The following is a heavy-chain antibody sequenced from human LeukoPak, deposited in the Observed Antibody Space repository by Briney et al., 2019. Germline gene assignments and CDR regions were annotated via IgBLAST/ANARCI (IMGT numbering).Heavy chain of an antibody. CDR1: GGSISRYY. V-gene: IGHV4-59*01. CDR2: IYYSGTT. J-gene: IGHJ6*02. Sequence: SETLSLTCTVSGGSISRYYWSWVRQSPGKGLEWIGYIYYSGTTNYNPSLKSRVPMSVDTSKNQFLLKLSSVTAADTAVYYCGREDPQTTVREGMDVWGQGATVTVSS. CDR3: GREDPQTTVREGMDV. D-gene: IGHD4-17*01.